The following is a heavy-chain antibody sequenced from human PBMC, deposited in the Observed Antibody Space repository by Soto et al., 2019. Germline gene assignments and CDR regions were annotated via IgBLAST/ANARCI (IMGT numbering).Heavy chain of an antibody. D-gene: IGHD3-22*01. V-gene: IGHV1-2*04. Sequence: GASVKVSCKASGYTFTGYYMHWVRQAPGQGLEWMGWINPNSGGTNYAQKFQGWVTMTRDTSISTAYMELSRLRSDDTAVYYCARGDSAYYYDSSGYSIYYFDYWGQGTLVTVSS. CDR1: GYTFTGYY. CDR3: ARGDSAYYYDSSGYSIYYFDY. CDR2: INPNSGGT. J-gene: IGHJ4*02.